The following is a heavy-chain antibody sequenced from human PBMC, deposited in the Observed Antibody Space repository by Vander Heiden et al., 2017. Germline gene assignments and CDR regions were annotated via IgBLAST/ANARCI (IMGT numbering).Heavy chain of an antibody. J-gene: IGHJ4*02. D-gene: IGHD2-15*01. V-gene: IGHV1-69*01. Sequence: QLQLVQYVAEVKKPGSSVKVSCKPSIGTFISYAISWVRQAPRQRHAWMRGIIPIFGTANYGQKFQGRVTITPDESTSTAYMELSSLRSEDTAVYYCARDRGYCSGGSCYVLDCWGQGTLVTVSS. CDR2: IIPIFGTA. CDR3: ARDRGYCSGGSCYVLDC. CDR1: IGTFISYA.